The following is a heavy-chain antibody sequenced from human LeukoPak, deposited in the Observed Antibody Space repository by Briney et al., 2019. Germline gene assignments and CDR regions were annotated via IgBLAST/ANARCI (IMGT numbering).Heavy chain of an antibody. CDR1: GGSFSGYY. D-gene: IGHD3-22*01. CDR2: INHSGST. V-gene: IGHV4-34*01. J-gene: IGHJ4*02. CDR3: ARGTYYYDSSGYSFDY. Sequence: PSETLSLTCAVYGGSFSGYYWSWIRQPPGKGLEWIGEINHSGSTNYNPSLKSRVTISVDTSKNQFSLKLSSVTAADTAAYYCARGTYYYDSSGYSFDYWGQGTLVTVSS.